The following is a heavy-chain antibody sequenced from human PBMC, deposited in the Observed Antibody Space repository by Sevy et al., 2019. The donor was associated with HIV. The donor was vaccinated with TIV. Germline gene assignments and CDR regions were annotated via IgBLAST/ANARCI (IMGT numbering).Heavy chain of an antibody. J-gene: IGHJ4*02. D-gene: IGHD4-17*01. Sequence: GGSLRLSCAASGFTFSSYAMHWVRQAPGKGLEWVAVISYDGSNKYYADSVKGRFTISRDNSKNTLYLQMNSLRAEDTAVYYCACAYGDTRWGQGTLVTVSS. CDR2: ISYDGSNK. CDR1: GFTFSSYA. V-gene: IGHV3-30-3*01. CDR3: ACAYGDTR.